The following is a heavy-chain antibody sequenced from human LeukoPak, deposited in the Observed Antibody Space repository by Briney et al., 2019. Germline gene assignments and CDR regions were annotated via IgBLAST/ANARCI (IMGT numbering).Heavy chain of an antibody. V-gene: IGHV3-30*18. Sequence: SLRLSCAASGFTFSSYSMNWVRQAPGKGLEWVAVISYDGSNKYYADSVKGRFTISRDNSKNTLYLQMNSLRAEDTAVYYCAKVSFYADDAFDIWGQGTMVTVSS. CDR2: ISYDGSNK. CDR1: GFTFSSYS. CDR3: AKVSFYADDAFDI. D-gene: IGHD2/OR15-2a*01. J-gene: IGHJ3*02.